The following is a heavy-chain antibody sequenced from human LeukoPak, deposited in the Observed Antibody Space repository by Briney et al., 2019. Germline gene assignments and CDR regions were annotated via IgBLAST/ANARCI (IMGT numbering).Heavy chain of an antibody. CDR3: ARGHYDVLAASYKWTPDY. J-gene: IGHJ4*02. CDR1: GFTFNNYV. Sequence: GGSLRLSCAASGFTFNNYVMSWVRQAPGKGLEWVSSITSGGDYIYYADSVKGRFTTSRDNAKNSLSLQLNSLRVEDTAVYYCARGHYDVLAASYKWTPDYWGQGTLVTVSS. V-gene: IGHV3-21*01. CDR2: ITSGGDYI. D-gene: IGHD3-9*01.